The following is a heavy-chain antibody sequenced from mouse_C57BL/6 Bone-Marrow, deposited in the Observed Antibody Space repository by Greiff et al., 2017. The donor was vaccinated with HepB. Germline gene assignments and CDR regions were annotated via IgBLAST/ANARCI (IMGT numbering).Heavy chain of an antibody. J-gene: IGHJ1*03. Sequence: EVQLQHSGPALVKPGASVKISCKASGYTFTDYYMNWVKQSHGKSLEWIGDINPNNGGTSYNQKFKGKATLTVDKSSSTAYMELRSLTSEDSAVYYCARGGYRNWYNDVWGTGTTVTVAT. CDR3: ARGGYRNWYNDV. D-gene: IGHD2-14*01. CDR2: INPNNGGT. V-gene: IGHV1-26*01. CDR1: GYTFTDYY.